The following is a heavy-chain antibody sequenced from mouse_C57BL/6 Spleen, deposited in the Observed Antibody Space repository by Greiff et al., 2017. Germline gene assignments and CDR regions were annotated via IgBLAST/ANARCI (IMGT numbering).Heavy chain of an antibody. CDR3: ARGYSNYEDYYAMDY. CDR1: GYTFTDYY. CDR2: IYPGSGNT. Sequence: QVQLQQSGAELVRPGASVKLSCKASGYTFTDYYINWVKQRPGQGLEWIARIYPGSGNTYYNEKFKGKATLTAEKSSSTAYMQLSSLTSEDSAVYFCARGYSNYEDYYAMDYWGQGTSVTVSS. D-gene: IGHD2-5*01. V-gene: IGHV1-76*01. J-gene: IGHJ4*01.